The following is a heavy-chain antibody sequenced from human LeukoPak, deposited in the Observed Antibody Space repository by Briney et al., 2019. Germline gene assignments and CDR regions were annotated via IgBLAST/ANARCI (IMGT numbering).Heavy chain of an antibody. Sequence: GGSLRLSCATSGFTFSNSEMNWVRQAPGKGLEWVSGISGSGGTTYYADSVKGRFTISRDNSKNTLYLQMNSLRAEDTAVYYCAKELSSAYYPVDYWGQGTLVTVSS. J-gene: IGHJ4*02. D-gene: IGHD3-22*01. CDR1: GFTFSNSE. CDR3: AKELSSAYYPVDY. V-gene: IGHV3-23*01. CDR2: ISGSGGTT.